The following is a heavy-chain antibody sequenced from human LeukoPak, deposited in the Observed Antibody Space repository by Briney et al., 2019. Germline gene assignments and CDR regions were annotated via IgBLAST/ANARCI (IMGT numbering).Heavy chain of an antibody. CDR1: GFTFSSYS. V-gene: IGHV3-48*02. D-gene: IGHD2-2*01. CDR2: ISSSTSTI. CDR3: ARDHCSSTNCYFDY. J-gene: IGHJ4*02. Sequence: GVSLRLSCAASGFTFSSYSMNWVRQAPGKGLEWVSYISSSTSTIYYADSVKGRFTISRDNAKNSLYLQMNSLRDEDTAVYYCARDHCSSTNCYFDYWGQGTLVTVSS.